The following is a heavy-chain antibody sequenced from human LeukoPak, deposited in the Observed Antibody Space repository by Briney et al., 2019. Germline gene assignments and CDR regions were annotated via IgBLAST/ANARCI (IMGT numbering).Heavy chain of an antibody. V-gene: IGHV4-59*08. D-gene: IGHD6-13*01. CDR3: ARHDGSSWYYAFDV. CDR1: GVSTSRYT. J-gene: IGHJ3*01. CDR2: IYYSGST. Sequence: PSQTVSLTCTVSGVSTSRYTWSWITQPPGKGLEWIGDIYYSGSTNYNPALKSRVPISLDTSKNQFSLKLSSVTAADTAVYYCARHDGSSWYYAFDVWGQGTMATVSS.